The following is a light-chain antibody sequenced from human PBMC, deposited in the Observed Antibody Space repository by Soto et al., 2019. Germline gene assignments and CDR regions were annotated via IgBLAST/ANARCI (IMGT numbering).Light chain of an antibody. CDR2: AAS. J-gene: IGKJ1*01. V-gene: IGKV1-39*01. CDR1: QSISSY. CDR3: QQYISGWT. Sequence: DIQMTQSPSSLSASVGDRVTITCRASQSISSYLNWYQQKPGKAPKLLIYAASSLQSGVPSRFSGSGSETEFTLTISSLQPDDFATYYCQQYISGWTFGQGTKVDIK.